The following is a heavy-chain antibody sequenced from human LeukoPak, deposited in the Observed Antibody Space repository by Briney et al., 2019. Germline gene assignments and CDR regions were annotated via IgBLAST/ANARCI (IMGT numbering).Heavy chain of an antibody. CDR3: AKVVITFGGVIASLDF. CDR1: GFTFSSYG. V-gene: IGHV3-30*18. J-gene: IGHJ4*02. D-gene: IGHD3-16*02. Sequence: PGGSLRLSCAASGFTFSSYGMHWVRQAPGKGLEWVAVIPYDGTNKYYADSVKGRFTISRDNSKNTLYLQMNSLRAEDTAVYYCAKVVITFGGVIASLDFWGQGTLVTVSS. CDR2: IPYDGTNK.